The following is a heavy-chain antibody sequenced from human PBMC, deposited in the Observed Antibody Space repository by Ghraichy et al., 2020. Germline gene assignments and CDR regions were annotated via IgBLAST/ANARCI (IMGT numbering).Heavy chain of an antibody. V-gene: IGHV3-48*02. J-gene: IGHJ4*02. CDR2: INYSGRTT. D-gene: IGHD4-11*01. CDR1: GFSLSDYT. Sequence: GGSLRLSCVASGFSLSDYTMNWVRQAPGKRLQWVSYINYSGRTTYYADSVKGRFTISRDNAKNSLHLQMNSLRDEDTAVYYCTRVRLDDYNKFQGRYSDYWGQGTLVTVSS. CDR3: TRVRLDDYNKFQGRYSDY.